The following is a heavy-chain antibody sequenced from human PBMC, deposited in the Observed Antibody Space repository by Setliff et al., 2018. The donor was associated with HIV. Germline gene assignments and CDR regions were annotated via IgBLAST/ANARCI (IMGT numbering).Heavy chain of an antibody. V-gene: IGHV1-2*06. J-gene: IGHJ6*02. Sequence: VKVSCKASGYTFTSHYMHWVRQAPGQGLEWMGRINGNSGGTKYAEKFQGRVTMTRDPSISTAFMELYRLTSDDTAVYFCARVQGHCIGGNCYSDYYGMDVWGQGTTVTVSS. CDR2: INGNSGGT. CDR1: GYTFTSHY. CDR3: ARVQGHCIGGNCYSDYYGMDV. D-gene: IGHD2-15*01.